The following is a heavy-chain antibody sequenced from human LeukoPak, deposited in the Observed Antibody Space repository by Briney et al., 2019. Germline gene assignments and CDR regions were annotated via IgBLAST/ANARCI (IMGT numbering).Heavy chain of an antibody. CDR2: ISNDGSNK. V-gene: IGHV3-30*01. D-gene: IGHD6-6*01. J-gene: IGHJ4*02. CDR1: GFTFSNYA. CDR3: ARGSTLWSRARTRHYFDY. Sequence: GGSLRLSCTASGFTFSNYAMHWVRQAPGKGLEGVAVISNDGSNKYYADSMKGRFTISRDNSKNTLYLQMHSLRVDDTAVYYCARGSTLWSRARTRHYFDYWGQGTLVTVSS.